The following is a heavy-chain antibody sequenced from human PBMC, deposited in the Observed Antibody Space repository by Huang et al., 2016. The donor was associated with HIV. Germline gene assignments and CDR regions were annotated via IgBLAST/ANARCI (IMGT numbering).Heavy chain of an antibody. CDR2: VKSKVHVGIT. V-gene: IGHV3-15*01. J-gene: IGHJ4*02. CDR1: GFTFRNAW. Sequence: EIHLAESGGGLVKPGGSLRLSCAASGFTFRNAWMRWGRQAPGEGLELIGRVKSKVHVGITDYAAPVKGRFSISRDDSKNMLYLQMKSLKTEDTAVYYCATVIPYGSGTPDYWGQGTLVTVSS. D-gene: IGHD3-10*01. CDR3: ATVIPYGSGTPDY.